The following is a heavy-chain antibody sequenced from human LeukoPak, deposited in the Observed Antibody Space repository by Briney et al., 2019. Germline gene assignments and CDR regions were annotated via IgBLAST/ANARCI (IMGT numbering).Heavy chain of an antibody. V-gene: IGHV3-7*01. CDR3: ARDPGIAAAGTVGYFDF. D-gene: IGHD6-13*01. CDR2: IKQDGSRI. J-gene: IGHJ4*02. CDR1: GFTFSSYR. Sequence: PGGSLRLSCAASGFTFSSYRMSWVRQAPGKGLEWVANIKQDGSRIHYVDSVKGRFTISRDNAKNSLYLQMNSLRAEDTAVYYCARDPGIAAAGTVGYFDFWGQGTLVTVSS.